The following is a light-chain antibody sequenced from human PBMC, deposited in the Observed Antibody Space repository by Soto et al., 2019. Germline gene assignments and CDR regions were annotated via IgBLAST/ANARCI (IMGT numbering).Light chain of an antibody. CDR3: ASWDDSLNGPV. V-gene: IGLV1-44*01. CDR2: TND. Sequence: QSVLTQSPSASGTPGQRVTISCSGSSSNIGSDTVNWYQQFPGTAPKLLIYTNDQRPSGVPDRISGSKSGTSASLAISGLQSEDEADYYCASWDDSLNGPVFGGGTKVTVL. J-gene: IGLJ2*01. CDR1: SSNIGSDT.